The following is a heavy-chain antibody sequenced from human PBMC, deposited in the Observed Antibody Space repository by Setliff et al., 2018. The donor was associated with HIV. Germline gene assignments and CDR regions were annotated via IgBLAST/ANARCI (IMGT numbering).Heavy chain of an antibody. CDR1: GLNFSTYV. Sequence: GGSLRLSCAASGLNFSTYVVNWIRQAPGKGLEWVSVFGNTGDTTYYTDSVKGRFSLSRDSSKNTLYLQMNNLSAEDTAVYYCAFDSRGYFSDPLDSWGQGTPGTVSS. D-gene: IGHD3-22*01. V-gene: IGHV3-23*01. CDR3: AFDSRGYFSDPLDS. J-gene: IGHJ4*02. CDR2: FGNTGDTT.